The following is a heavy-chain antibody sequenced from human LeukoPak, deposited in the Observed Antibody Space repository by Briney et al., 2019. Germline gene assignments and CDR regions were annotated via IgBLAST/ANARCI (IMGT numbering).Heavy chain of an antibody. CDR3: ARIAVAGTMWGYNWFDP. D-gene: IGHD6-19*01. J-gene: IGHJ5*02. CDR2: INHSGST. V-gene: IGHV4-34*01. Sequence: SETLSLTCAVYSGSFSGYYWSWIRQPPGKGLEWIGEINHSGSTNYNPSLKSRVTISVDTSKNQFSLKLSSVTAADTAVYYCARIAVAGTMWGYNWFDPWGQGTLVTVSS. CDR1: SGSFSGYY.